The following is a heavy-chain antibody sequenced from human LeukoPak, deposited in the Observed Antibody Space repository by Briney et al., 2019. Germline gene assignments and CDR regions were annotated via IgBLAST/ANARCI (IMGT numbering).Heavy chain of an antibody. Sequence: GGSLKTSCKGSGYSFTSYWIAWVRQMPGKGLEWMGIIYPGDSDTRYSPSFQGQVTISADKSISTAYLQWSSLKASDTAMYYCARQDPDMASAFDIWGQGTMVTVSS. D-gene: IGHD3-9*01. V-gene: IGHV5-51*01. CDR2: IYPGDSDT. J-gene: IGHJ3*02. CDR3: ARQDPDMASAFDI. CDR1: GYSFTSYW.